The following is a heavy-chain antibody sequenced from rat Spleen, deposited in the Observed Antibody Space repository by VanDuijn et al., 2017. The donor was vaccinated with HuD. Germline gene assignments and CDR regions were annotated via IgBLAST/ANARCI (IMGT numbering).Heavy chain of an antibody. Sequence: EVQLVESGGGLVQPGRSLKISCAASGFTFSDYYMAWVRQAPKKGLEWVASISYEDSSTYYGDSVKGRFTISRDNAKSTLYLQMNSLRSEDTATYYGARPHNSLYVLDAWGQGASVTVSS. D-gene: IGHD1-10*01. CDR3: ARPHNSLYVLDA. CDR1: GFTFSDYY. J-gene: IGHJ4*01. CDR2: ISYEDSST. V-gene: IGHV5-22*01.